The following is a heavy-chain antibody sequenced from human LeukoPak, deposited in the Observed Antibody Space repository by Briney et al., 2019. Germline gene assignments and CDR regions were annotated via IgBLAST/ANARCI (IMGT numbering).Heavy chain of an antibody. J-gene: IGHJ5*02. CDR1: GGSISSYY. V-gene: IGHV4-59*01. CDR2: IYYSGGT. D-gene: IGHD3-22*01. Sequence: SETLSLTCTVSGGSISSYYWSWIRQPPGKGLEWIGYIYYSGGTNYNPSLKSRVTISVDTSKNPFSLKLSPVSAADTAVYYCARELNYYDSSGYLNWFDPWGQGTLVTVSS. CDR3: ARELNYYDSSGYLNWFDP.